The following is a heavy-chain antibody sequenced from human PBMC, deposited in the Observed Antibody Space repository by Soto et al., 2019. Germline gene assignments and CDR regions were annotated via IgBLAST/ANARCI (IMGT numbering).Heavy chain of an antibody. V-gene: IGHV4-34*01. D-gene: IGHD3-3*01. CDR3: AREREYDFWSGYFSSGMDV. CDR1: GGSFSGYY. Sequence: SETLSLTCAVYGGSFSGYYWSWIRQPPGKGLEWIGEINHSGSTNYNPSLKSRVTISVDTSKNQFSLKLSSVTAADTAVYYCAREREYDFWSGYFSSGMDVWGQGSTVTLSS. J-gene: IGHJ6*02. CDR2: INHSGST.